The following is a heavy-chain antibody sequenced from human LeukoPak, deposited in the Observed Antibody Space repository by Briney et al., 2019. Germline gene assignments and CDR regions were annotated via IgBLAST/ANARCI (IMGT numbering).Heavy chain of an antibody. Sequence: SETLSLTCTVSNGSISSDTYFWSWIRQPAGKGLEWIGRMSSSGISTYSPSLKSRVTISVDTSKNQFSLKLSSVTAADTAVYYCARAPGARHYDFWSGAYNWFDPWGQGTLVTVSS. D-gene: IGHD3-3*01. V-gene: IGHV4-61*02. CDR2: MSSSGIS. CDR3: ARAPGARHYDFWSGAYNWFDP. J-gene: IGHJ5*02. CDR1: NGSISSDTYF.